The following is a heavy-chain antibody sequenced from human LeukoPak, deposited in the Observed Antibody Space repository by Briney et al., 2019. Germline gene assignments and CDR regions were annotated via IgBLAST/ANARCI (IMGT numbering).Heavy chain of an antibody. CDR3: AKGRNDYSNFVDY. V-gene: IGHV3-23*01. CDR2: ISGGGST. Sequence: TGGSLRLSCAASGFTFSSYAMSWVRQAPGKGLEWVSSISGGGSTYYVDSVKGRFTISRDISKSTLQLQMDSLRVEDTAVYYCAKGRNDYSNFVDYWGQGTLVTVSS. D-gene: IGHD4-11*01. J-gene: IGHJ4*02. CDR1: GFTFSSYA.